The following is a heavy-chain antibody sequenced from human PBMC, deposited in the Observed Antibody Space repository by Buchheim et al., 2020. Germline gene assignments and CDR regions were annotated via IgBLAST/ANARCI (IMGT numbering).Heavy chain of an antibody. CDR2: ISNSGGTI. Sequence: EVQLVESGGGLIQPGGSLRLSCAASGFTFNTYSINWVRQAPGKGLEWISYISNSGGTIFYADSVKGRFTVSRDNAKNSLYLQMNSLRAEDTAVYYCARGDYYGVDVWGQGTT. CDR3: ARGDYYGVDV. V-gene: IGHV3-48*01. J-gene: IGHJ6*02. CDR1: GFTFNTYS.